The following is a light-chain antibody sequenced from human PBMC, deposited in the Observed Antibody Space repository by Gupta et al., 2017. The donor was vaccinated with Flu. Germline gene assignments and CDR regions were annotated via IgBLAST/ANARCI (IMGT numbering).Light chain of an antibody. CDR3: SSYTSSSLVYV. V-gene: IGLV2-14*03. CDR1: SSDVGGSNY. Sequence: QSALTQPASVSGSPGQSITISCTGTSSDVGGSNYVSWYQQHPGKAPKLMIYDVSNRPSGVSNRFSGSKSGNTASLTISGLQAEDETDYYCSSYTSSSLVYVFGTGTKVTVL. CDR2: DVS. J-gene: IGLJ1*01.